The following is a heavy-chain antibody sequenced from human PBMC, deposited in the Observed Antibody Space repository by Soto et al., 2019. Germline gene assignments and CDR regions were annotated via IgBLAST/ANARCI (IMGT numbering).Heavy chain of an antibody. V-gene: IGHV4-31*03. CDR1: GGSISSGGYY. J-gene: IGHJ5*02. CDR2: IYYSGST. D-gene: IGHD6-13*01. Sequence: QVQLQESGPGLVKPSQTLSLTCTVSGGSISSGGYYWSWIRQHPGKGLEWIGYIYYSGSTYYNPSLKSRVTISVDTSKNKFSLKLSSVTAADTAVYYCARDSRQLTQGWFDPWGQGTLVTVSS. CDR3: ARDSRQLTQGWFDP.